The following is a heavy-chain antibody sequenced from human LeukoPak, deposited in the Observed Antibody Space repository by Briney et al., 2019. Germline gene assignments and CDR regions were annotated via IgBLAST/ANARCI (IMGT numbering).Heavy chain of an antibody. Sequence: GGSLRLSCAASGFTFSTDSMNWVRQAPGKGLEWVSSISSSGSYIYYADSVKGRFTISRDNAKNSLYLQMNSLRAEDTAVYYCAREGFFAYSSGLHFGWLDPRGQGTLVTVSS. D-gene: IGHD3-22*01. V-gene: IGHV3-21*01. CDR3: AREGFFAYSSGLHFGWLDP. J-gene: IGHJ5*02. CDR1: GFTFSTDS. CDR2: ISSSGSYI.